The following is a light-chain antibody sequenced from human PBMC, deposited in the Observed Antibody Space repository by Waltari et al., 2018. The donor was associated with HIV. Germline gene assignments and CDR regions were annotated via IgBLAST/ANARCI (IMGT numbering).Light chain of an antibody. J-gene: IGLJ3*02. Sequence: QSALTQPAPVSGSPGPSITSPSTGPSGDYKHVSWYQHHPGKAPKVIIYVSSNRPSGVSNRFSGSKSGYTASLTISGLQAEDEADYFCTSYISSSTPVFGGGTKVTVL. V-gene: IGLV2-14*01. CDR2: VSS. CDR3: TSYISSSTPV. CDR1: SGDYKH.